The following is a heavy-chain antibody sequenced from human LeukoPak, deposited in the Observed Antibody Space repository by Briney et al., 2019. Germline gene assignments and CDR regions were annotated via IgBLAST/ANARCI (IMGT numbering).Heavy chain of an antibody. Sequence: GGSLRLSCAASGFTFSSYDMNWVRQAPGKGLEWVSYISSSGSTKYYADSTKGRLTISRDNAKNTLYLQMSGLRAEDTAIYYCARVSSGSYYILDYWGRGTLVTVSS. CDR3: ARVSSGSYYILDY. CDR2: ISSSGSTK. V-gene: IGHV3-48*03. D-gene: IGHD1-26*01. CDR1: GFTFSSYD. J-gene: IGHJ4*02.